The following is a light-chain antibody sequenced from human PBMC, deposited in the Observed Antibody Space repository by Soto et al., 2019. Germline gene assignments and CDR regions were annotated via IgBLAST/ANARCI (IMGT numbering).Light chain of an antibody. Sequence: EIVLTQSPGPLSLSPGERATLSCRASQSVSSSYLAWYQQKPGQAPRLLIYGASSRATGIPDRFSGSGSGTDFTLTISRLEPEDFAVYYCRQYGSSPPTFGQGTKVEIK. J-gene: IGKJ1*01. CDR1: QSVSSSY. CDR3: RQYGSSPPT. CDR2: GAS. V-gene: IGKV3-20*01.